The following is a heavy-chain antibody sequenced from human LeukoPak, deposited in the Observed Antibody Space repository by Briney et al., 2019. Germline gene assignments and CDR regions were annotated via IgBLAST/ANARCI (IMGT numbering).Heavy chain of an antibody. CDR2: INWNGRIT. V-gene: IGHV3-20*04. Sequence: GGSLRLSCAASGFTFDDYAMNWVRQVPGRGLEWVSGINWNGRITEYADSVKDRFTISRQNTKNSLYLYMNNLGGEDTALYFCARGSVQLWLRDSYYYMDVWGRGTTVTVSS. CDR3: ARGSVQLWLRDSYYYMDV. D-gene: IGHD5-18*01. J-gene: IGHJ6*03. CDR1: GFTFDDYA.